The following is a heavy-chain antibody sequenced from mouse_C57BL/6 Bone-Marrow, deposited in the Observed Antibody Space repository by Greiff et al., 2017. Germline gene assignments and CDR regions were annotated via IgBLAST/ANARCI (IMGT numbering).Heavy chain of an antibody. D-gene: IGHD1-1*01. CDR3: ARDGSSPYWYFDV. CDR2: IDPSDSYT. Sequence: VQLQQPGAELVMPGASVKLSCKASGYTFTSYWMHWVKQRPGQGLEWIGEIDPSDSYTNYNQKFKGQSTLTVDKSSSTAYMQLSRLTSEDSAVYYGARDGSSPYWYFDVWGTGTTVTVSS. CDR1: GYTFTSYW. J-gene: IGHJ1*03. V-gene: IGHV1-69*01.